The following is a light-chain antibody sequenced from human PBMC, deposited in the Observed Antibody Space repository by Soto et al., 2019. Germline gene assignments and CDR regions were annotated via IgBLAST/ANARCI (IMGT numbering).Light chain of an antibody. CDR1: SSDIGGLYNY. J-gene: IGLJ2*01. V-gene: IGLV2-14*03. Sequence: QSVLTQPASVSGSPGQSITISCTGTSSDIGGLYNYVSWYQQHPGKAPKLLIYDVNDRPSGVSDRFSGSKSGNTASLTISGLQAEDEADYFCTAYSCGVTHVVFGGGSKVTVL. CDR2: DVN. CDR3: TAYSCGVTHVV.